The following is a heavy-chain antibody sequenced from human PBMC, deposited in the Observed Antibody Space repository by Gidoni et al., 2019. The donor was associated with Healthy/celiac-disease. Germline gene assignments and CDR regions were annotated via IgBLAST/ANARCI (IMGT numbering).Heavy chain of an antibody. Sequence: EVQLLESGGGLVQPGGSLRLSCEASGFTFSSDAMSWVRPAPGKGLELVSAISGSVGSTYYADSVKGRLTIARDNSKNTLYLQMNSLRAEDTAVYYCAKDVVGAEMYVWGQGTLVTVSS. CDR1: GFTFSSDA. CDR3: AKDVVGAEMYV. CDR2: ISGSVGST. D-gene: IGHD2-8*01. V-gene: IGHV3-23*01. J-gene: IGHJ4*02.